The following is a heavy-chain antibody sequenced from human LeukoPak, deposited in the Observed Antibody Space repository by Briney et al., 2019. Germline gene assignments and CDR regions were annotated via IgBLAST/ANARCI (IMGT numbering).Heavy chain of an antibody. CDR1: GFTFSSYG. D-gene: IGHD2-2*01. J-gene: IGHJ4*02. CDR3: AKGDIVVVPAALDY. CDR2: IRYDGSNK. Sequence: GGSLRLSGAASGFTFSSYGMHWVRQAPGKGLEGVAFIRYDGSNKYYADSVKGRFTISRDNSKNTLYLQMNSLRAEDTAVYYCAKGDIVVVPAALDYWGQGTLVTVSS. V-gene: IGHV3-30*02.